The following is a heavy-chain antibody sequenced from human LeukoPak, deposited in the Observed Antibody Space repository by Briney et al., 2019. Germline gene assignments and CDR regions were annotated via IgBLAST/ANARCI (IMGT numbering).Heavy chain of an antibody. D-gene: IGHD2-15*01. CDR3: AKTPRYCSGGSCYSGYFDN. CDR1: GFTFSSYA. CDR2: ISGSGGST. V-gene: IGHV3-23*01. J-gene: IGHJ4*02. Sequence: PWGSLRLSCVASGFTFSSYAMSCVRQAPGKGLEWVSTISGSGGSTYFADSVKGRFTISRDNSKNTVYLQMNSLRVEDTALYYYAKTPRYCSGGSCYSGYFDNWGQGTRVTVSS.